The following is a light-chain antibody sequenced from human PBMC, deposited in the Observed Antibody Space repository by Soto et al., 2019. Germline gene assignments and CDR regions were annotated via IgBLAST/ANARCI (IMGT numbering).Light chain of an antibody. CDR1: QSISSW. V-gene: IGKV1-5*01. CDR3: QQYNNLWT. Sequence: HITQSPSTLSASVGDRVTITCRASQSISSWLAWYQQKPGKAPKVLIYDVSSLESGVPSRFSGSGSGTEFTLTISSLQPDDLATYYCQQYNNLWTFGQGTKVDIK. J-gene: IGKJ1*01. CDR2: DVS.